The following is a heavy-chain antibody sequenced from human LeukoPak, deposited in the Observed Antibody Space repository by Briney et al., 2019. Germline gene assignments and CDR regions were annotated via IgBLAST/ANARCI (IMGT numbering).Heavy chain of an antibody. CDR1: GFTLSSYA. D-gene: IGHD3-22*01. Sequence: GGSLRLSCAASGFTLSSYAMHWVRQAPGKGLEWVAVISYDGSNKYYADSVKGRFTISRDNSKNTLYLQMNSLRAEDTAVYYCARDYRPYYDSSGYYPYWGQGTLVTVSS. CDR3: ARDYRPYYDSSGYYPY. V-gene: IGHV3-30*04. CDR2: ISYDGSNK. J-gene: IGHJ4*02.